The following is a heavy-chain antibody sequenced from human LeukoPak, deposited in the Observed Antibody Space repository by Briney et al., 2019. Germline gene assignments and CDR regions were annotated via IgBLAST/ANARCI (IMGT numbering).Heavy chain of an antibody. Sequence: ASVKVSCKASGYTFTSYYIHWVRQAPGQGLEWMGLINPSSGSTNYAQKFQGRVTMTRDTSTSTDYMELSSLRSEDTAVYYCARGPSITMVRGGQWYYYMDVWGKGTTVTISS. D-gene: IGHD3-10*01. CDR3: ARGPSITMVRGGQWYYYMDV. CDR1: GYTFTSYY. J-gene: IGHJ6*03. CDR2: INPSSGST. V-gene: IGHV1-46*01.